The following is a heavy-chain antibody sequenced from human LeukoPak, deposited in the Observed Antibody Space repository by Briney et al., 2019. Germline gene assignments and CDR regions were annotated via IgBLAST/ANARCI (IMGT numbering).Heavy chain of an antibody. CDR1: GGSITNYY. Sequence: SETLSLTCTVSGGSITNYYWSWIRQPAGKGLEWIGRIYTSGSTSYNPSLESRVTMSVDTSKNQFSLKLSSVTAADTAVYYCARGCSSTSCWLRMDVWGQGTTVTVSS. V-gene: IGHV4-4*07. D-gene: IGHD2-2*01. CDR3: ARGCSSTSCWLRMDV. CDR2: IYTSGST. J-gene: IGHJ6*02.